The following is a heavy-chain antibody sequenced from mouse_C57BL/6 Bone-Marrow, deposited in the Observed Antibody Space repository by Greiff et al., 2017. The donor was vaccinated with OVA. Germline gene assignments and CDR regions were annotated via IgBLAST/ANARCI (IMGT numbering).Heavy chain of an antibody. Sequence: VKLMESGPGLVQPSQSLSIPCTVSGFSLTSYGVHWVRQSPGKGLEWLGVIWSGGSTDYNAAFISRLSISKDNSKSQVFFKMNSLQADDTAIYYCARNEDYGNYHYYAMDYWGQGTSVTVSS. D-gene: IGHD2-1*01. CDR3: ARNEDYGNYHYYAMDY. J-gene: IGHJ4*01. V-gene: IGHV2-2*01. CDR1: GFSLTSYG. CDR2: IWSGGST.